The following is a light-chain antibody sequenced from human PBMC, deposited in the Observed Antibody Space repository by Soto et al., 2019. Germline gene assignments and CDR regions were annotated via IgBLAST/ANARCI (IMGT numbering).Light chain of an antibody. Sequence: EIVMTQSPATMSVSPGERSTVSCRASQFVGSNLAWSQQKPGQAPRLLSYGASTRATGIPARISGSGSGTEVTLTISSLQSEDVALYYCQQYNNWPPLTFGGGTKVEIK. CDR3: QQYNNWPPLT. CDR1: QFVGSN. CDR2: GAS. J-gene: IGKJ4*01. V-gene: IGKV3-15*01.